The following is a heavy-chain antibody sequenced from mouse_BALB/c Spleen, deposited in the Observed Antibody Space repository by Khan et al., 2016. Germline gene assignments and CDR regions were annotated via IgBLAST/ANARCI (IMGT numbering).Heavy chain of an antibody. J-gene: IGHJ1*01. CDR1: GFSLTSYG. Sequence: VELVESGPGLVAPSQSLSITCTISGFSLTSYGVHWVRQPPGKGLEWLVVIWSDGSTTYNSALKSRLSISKDNSKSQVFLKMNSLQTDDTAMYYCARHYGSSYWYFDVWGAGTTVTVSS. CDR2: IWSDGST. D-gene: IGHD1-1*01. CDR3: ARHYGSSYWYFDV. V-gene: IGHV2-6-1*01.